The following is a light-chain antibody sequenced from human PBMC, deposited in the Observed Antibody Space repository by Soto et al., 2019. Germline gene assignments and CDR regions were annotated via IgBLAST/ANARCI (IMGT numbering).Light chain of an antibody. CDR2: EVG. Sequence: QSVLTQPPSVSGSPGQSVTISCTGTSSDVGSYNRVSWYQQPPGTAPKLMIYEVGNRPSGVPDRFSGSKSGNTASLTISGLQAEDYADYDCSAYTSSTPYVAGTGTNLTDL. V-gene: IGLV2-18*02. CDR1: SSDVGSYNR. J-gene: IGLJ1*01. CDR3: SAYTSSTPYV.